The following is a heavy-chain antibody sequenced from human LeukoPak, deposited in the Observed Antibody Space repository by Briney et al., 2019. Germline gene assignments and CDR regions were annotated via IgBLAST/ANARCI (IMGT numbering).Heavy chain of an antibody. CDR1: GFTFSSYA. V-gene: IGHV3-11*05. D-gene: IGHD2-2*01. CDR3: ARADRTSWFDY. J-gene: IGHJ4*02. CDR2: ISNSGSST. Sequence: GGSLRLSCAASGFTFSSYAMVWIRQAPGKGLEWVSYISNSGSSTKYADSVKGRFTISRDNAKNSLSLQMNSVRPEDTAVYYCARADRTSWFDYWGQGTLVTVSS.